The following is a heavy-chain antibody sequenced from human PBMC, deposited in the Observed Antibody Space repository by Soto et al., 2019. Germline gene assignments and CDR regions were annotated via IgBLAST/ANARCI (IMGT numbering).Heavy chain of an antibody. CDR3: ARDRGIRFGYYYYYMDV. J-gene: IGHJ6*03. CDR1: GFTFSSYW. CDR2: IKQDGSEK. D-gene: IGHD3-10*01. Sequence: GGSLRLSCAASGFTFSSYWMSWVRQAPGKGLEWVANIKQDGSEKYYVDSVKGRFTISRDNAKNSLYLQMNSLRAEDTAVYYCARDRGIRFGYYYYYMDVWGKGTTVTVSS. V-gene: IGHV3-7*03.